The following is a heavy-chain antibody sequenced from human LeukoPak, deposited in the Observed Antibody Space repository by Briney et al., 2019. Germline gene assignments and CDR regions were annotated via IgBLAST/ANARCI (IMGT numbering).Heavy chain of an antibody. CDR3: AKHSGSSWFDC. CDR2: IYYSGST. Sequence: SETLSLTCTVSGGSISTANYYWGWVRQPPGKGLEWIGNIYYSGSTYYNMSLNSRVTISVDTSKNHFSLQLRSLTAADTAVYYCAKHSGSSWFDCWGQGTLVTVSS. D-gene: IGHD6-13*01. V-gene: IGHV4-39*01. CDR1: GGSISTANYY. J-gene: IGHJ4*02.